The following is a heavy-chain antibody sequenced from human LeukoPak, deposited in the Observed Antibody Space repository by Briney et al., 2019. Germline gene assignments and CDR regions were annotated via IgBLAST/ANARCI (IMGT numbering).Heavy chain of an antibody. Sequence: PSETLSLTCTVSGGSISSYYWSWIRQPPGKGLEWIGYIYTSGSTNYNPSLKSRVTISVDTSKNQFSLKLSSVTAADTAVYYCARHVSGPNPDYYYYMDVWGKGTTVTVS. D-gene: IGHD3-3*01. CDR1: GGSISSYY. V-gene: IGHV4-4*09. J-gene: IGHJ6*03. CDR3: ARHVSGPNPDYYYYMDV. CDR2: IYTSGST.